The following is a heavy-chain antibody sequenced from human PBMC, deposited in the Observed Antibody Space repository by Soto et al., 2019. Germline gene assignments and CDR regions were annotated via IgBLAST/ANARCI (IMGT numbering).Heavy chain of an antibody. CDR2: ISAYNGNT. CDR3: ARDFARGYDDY. Sequence: ASVKVSCKASGYTFTSYAISWVRQAPGQGLEWMGWISAYNGNTNYARKLQGRVTMTTDTSTSTAYMELRSLRSDDTAVYYCARDFARGYDDYWGQGTLVTVSS. D-gene: IGHD5-12*01. V-gene: IGHV1-18*01. J-gene: IGHJ4*02. CDR1: GYTFTSYA.